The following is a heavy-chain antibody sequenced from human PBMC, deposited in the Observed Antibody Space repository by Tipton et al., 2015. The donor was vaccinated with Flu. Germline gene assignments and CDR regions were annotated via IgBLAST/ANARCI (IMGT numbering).Heavy chain of an antibody. V-gene: IGHV3-74*01. CDR2: INSDGSST. D-gene: IGHD3-16*02. J-gene: IGHJ3*02. Sequence: SLRLSCAASGFTISSYWMRWGRQAPGEGLVWGSRINSDGSSTSYADSVKGRFTISRDNAKNTLYLQMNSLRAEDTAVYYCARDIDTAGSYRPGDAFNIWGQGAMDPFSS. CDR3: ARDIDTAGSYRPGDAFNI. CDR1: GFTISSYW.